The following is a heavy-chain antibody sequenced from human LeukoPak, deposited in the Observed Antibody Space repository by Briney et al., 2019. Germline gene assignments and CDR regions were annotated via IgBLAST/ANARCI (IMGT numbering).Heavy chain of an antibody. J-gene: IGHJ4*02. Sequence: GASVKVSCKASGYTFTGYYMHWVRQAPGQGLEWMGWINPNSGGTNYAQKFQGRVTMTRDTSISTAYMELSRLRSDDTAVYYCARDPKPYYYGSGSSRSDYWGQGTLVTVSS. CDR3: ARDPKPYYYGSGSSRSDY. CDR1: GYTFTGYY. D-gene: IGHD3-10*01. CDR2: INPNSGGT. V-gene: IGHV1-2*02.